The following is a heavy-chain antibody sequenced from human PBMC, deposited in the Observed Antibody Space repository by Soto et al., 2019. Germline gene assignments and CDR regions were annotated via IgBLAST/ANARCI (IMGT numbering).Heavy chain of an antibody. CDR1: GGSISSGDYY. J-gene: IGHJ6*02. D-gene: IGHD2-2*01. V-gene: IGHV4-30-4*01. CDR2: IYYSGST. Sequence: SENLSLTCAVSGGSISSGDYYWSWIRQPPGKGLEWIGYIYYSGSTYYNPSLKSRVTISVDTSKNQFSLKLSSVTAADTAVYYCARHPGYCTGTSCSGYYTMDVWGQGTTVTVSS. CDR3: ARHPGYCTGTSCSGYYTMDV.